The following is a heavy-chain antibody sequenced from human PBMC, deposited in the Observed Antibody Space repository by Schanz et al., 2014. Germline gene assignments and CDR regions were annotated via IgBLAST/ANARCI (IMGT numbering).Heavy chain of an antibody. CDR3: ARVRYCSGGRCYQDNWFDP. J-gene: IGHJ5*02. CDR2: INAGTGGT. V-gene: IGHV1-2*04. CDR1: GYSFTPFP. Sequence: QVQLVQSWAEVKGPGASVKVSCKASGYSFTPFPIHWVRQAPGQRLEWMGWINAGTGGTNFAQKFQGWVTVTRDTSISTVYMELSRVTYEDTAVYYCARVRYCSGGRCYQDNWFDPWGQGTLVIVSS. D-gene: IGHD2-15*01.